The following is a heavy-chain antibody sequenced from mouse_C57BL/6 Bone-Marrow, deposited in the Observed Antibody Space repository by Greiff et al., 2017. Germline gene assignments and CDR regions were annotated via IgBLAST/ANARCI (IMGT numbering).Heavy chain of an antibody. CDR1: GYTFTSYW. J-gene: IGHJ3*01. CDR2: FDPSDSYT. Sequence: VQLQQPGAELVMPGASVKLSCKASGYTFTSYWMHWVKQRPGQGLEWIGEFDPSDSYTNYNQKFKGKSTLTVDKSSSTAYMQLSSLTSEDSAVYYCARAGWLLRAWFAYWGQGTLVTVSA. CDR3: ARAGWLLRAWFAY. D-gene: IGHD2-3*01. V-gene: IGHV1-69*01.